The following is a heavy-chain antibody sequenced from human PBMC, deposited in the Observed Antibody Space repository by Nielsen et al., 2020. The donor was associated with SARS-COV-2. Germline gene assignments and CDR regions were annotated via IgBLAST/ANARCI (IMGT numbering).Heavy chain of an antibody. CDR3: FDI. V-gene: IGHV3-73*01. CDR2: IRSKANSYAT. CDR1: GFTFSGSA. J-gene: IGHJ3*02. Sequence: GESLKISCAASGFTFSGSAMHWVRQASGKGLEWIGRIRSKANSYATACAASVKGRLTISRDDSKDTAIYYCTRVNPISGSWFDAFDIWGQGTLVTVSS. D-gene: IGHD6-13*01.